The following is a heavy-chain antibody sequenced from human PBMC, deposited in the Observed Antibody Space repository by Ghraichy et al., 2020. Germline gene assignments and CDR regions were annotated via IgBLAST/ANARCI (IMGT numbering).Heavy chain of an antibody. V-gene: IGHV4-61*02. CDR2: IYTSGNT. CDR1: GGSISSGSYY. CDR3: ARGLPSPERPTDRHIAFEI. Sequence: TLSFTCTVSGGSISSGSYYWSWIRQPAGRGLEWIGRIYTSGNTNYNPSLSSRVTMSVDTSKNQFSLKLSSVTAADTAVYYCARGLPSPERPTDRHIAFEIWGQGTVVTVSS. D-gene: IGHD1-1*01. J-gene: IGHJ3*02.